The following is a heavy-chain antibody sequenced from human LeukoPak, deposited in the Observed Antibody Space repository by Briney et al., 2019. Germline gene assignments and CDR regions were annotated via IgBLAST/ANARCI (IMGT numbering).Heavy chain of an antibody. Sequence: PGGSLRLSCAASGFTVSNNYMSWVRQAPGKGLEWVSVIYSGGGTFYSEFVKGRFTISRDYSKNTLYLQMNSLRADDTAVYYCARIAVVVPAAIVWFDPWDQGTLVTVSS. D-gene: IGHD2-2*01. V-gene: IGHV3-53*01. J-gene: IGHJ5*02. CDR1: GFTVSNNY. CDR2: IYSGGGT. CDR3: ARIAVVVPAAIVWFDP.